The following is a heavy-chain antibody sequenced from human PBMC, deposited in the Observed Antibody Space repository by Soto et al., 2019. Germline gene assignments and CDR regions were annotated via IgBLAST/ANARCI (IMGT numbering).Heavy chain of an antibody. V-gene: IGHV1-18*01. CDR2: ISAHNGNT. CDR1: GYTFTSYG. J-gene: IGHJ4*02. D-gene: IGHD3-10*01. Sequence: QVHLVQSGAEVKKPGASVKVSCKGSGYTFTSYGITWVRQAPGQGLERMGWISAHNGNTNYAQKLQVRVTVTRDTSPSTAYMELRRLRSDDTAVYYCARGRYGAYWGQGALVTVSS. CDR3: ARGRYGAY.